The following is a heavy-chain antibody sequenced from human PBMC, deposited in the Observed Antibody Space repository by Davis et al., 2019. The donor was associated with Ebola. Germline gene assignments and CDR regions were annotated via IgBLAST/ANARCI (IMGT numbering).Heavy chain of an antibody. J-gene: IGHJ5*02. CDR2: IYYSGST. CDR3: ARVRFIVLKGNWFDP. Sequence: GSLRLSCTVSGGSISSYYWSWIRQPPGKGLEWIGYIYYSGSTNYNPSLKSRVTISVDTSKNQFSLKLSSVTAADTAVFYCARVRFIVLKGNWFDPWGQGTLVTVSS. V-gene: IGHV4-59*01. D-gene: IGHD2-8*01. CDR1: GGSISSYY.